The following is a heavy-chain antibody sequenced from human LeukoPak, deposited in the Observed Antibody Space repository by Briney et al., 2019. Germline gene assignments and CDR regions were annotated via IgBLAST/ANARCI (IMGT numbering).Heavy chain of an antibody. D-gene: IGHD1/OR15-1a*01. V-gene: IGHV4-4*07. CDR2: IYSSGYT. J-gene: IGHJ4*02. CDR3: ARGEHSVDS. Sequence: SETLSLTCTVSGGAIRSHYWNWIRQPAGKGLEWFGRIYSSGYTNDNPFLKSRITMSVDMSKNQFSLRLNSVTAADTAVYYCARGEHSVDSWGQGMLVTVSS. CDR1: GGAIRSHY.